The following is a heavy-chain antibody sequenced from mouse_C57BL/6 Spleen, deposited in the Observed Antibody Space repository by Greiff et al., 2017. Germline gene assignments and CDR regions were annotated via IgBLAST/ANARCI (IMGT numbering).Heavy chain of an antibody. CDR3: TRGTMVTHFDY. CDR2: IRLKSDNYAT. D-gene: IGHD2-2*01. V-gene: IGHV6-3*01. Sequence: EVQLQESGGGLVQPGGSMKLSCVASGFTFSNYWMNWVRQSPEKGLEWVAQIRLKSDNYATHYAESVKGRFTISRDDSKSSVYLQMNNLRAEDTGIYYCTRGTMVTHFDYWGQGTTLTVSS. CDR1: GFTFSNYW. J-gene: IGHJ2*01.